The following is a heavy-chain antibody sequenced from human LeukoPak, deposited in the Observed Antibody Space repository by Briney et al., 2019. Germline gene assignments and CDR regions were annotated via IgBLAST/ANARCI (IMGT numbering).Heavy chain of an antibody. CDR3: ARAGGSTVSHSDY. J-gene: IGHJ4*02. CDR2: ISSSTSYI. D-gene: IGHD4-17*01. V-gene: IGHV3-21*01. CDR1: GFTFSSYS. Sequence: PGGSLRLSCAASGFTFSSYSMNWIRQAPGKGLEWVSSISSSTSYIYYADSVKGRFPISKDNAKNSLYLQMNSLRAEDTAVYYCARAGGSTVSHSDYWGQGTLVTVSS.